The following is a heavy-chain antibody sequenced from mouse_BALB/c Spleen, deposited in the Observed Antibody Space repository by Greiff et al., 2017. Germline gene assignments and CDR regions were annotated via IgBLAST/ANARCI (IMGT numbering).Heavy chain of an antibody. CDR3: ARRDWDGAWFAY. CDR1: GFTFSSYA. V-gene: IGHV5-9-3*01. CDR2: ISSGGSYT. J-gene: IGHJ3*01. D-gene: IGHD4-1*01. Sequence: EVQLVESGGGLVKPGGSLKLSCAASGFTFSSYAMSWVRQTPEKRLEWVATISSGGSYTYYPDSVKGRFTISRDNAKNTLYLQMSSLRSEDTAMYYCARRDWDGAWFAYWGQGTLVTVSA.